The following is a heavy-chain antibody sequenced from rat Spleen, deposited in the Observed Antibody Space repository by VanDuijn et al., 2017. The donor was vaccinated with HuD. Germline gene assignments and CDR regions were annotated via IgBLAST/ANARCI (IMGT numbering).Heavy chain of an antibody. V-gene: IGHV2-61*01. CDR1: GFSLTSYH. Sequence: QVRLTESGPRLVQPSQTLSVTCTVSGFSLTSYHVSWVRQPPGKGLEWIGAMWKGGTTDYNSTLKSRLSISRDTSKNQVFLEMNSLQTDDTSTYYCVQHEWYFEYWGQGVMVTVSS. J-gene: IGHJ2*01. CDR2: MWKGGTT. CDR3: VQHEWYFEY.